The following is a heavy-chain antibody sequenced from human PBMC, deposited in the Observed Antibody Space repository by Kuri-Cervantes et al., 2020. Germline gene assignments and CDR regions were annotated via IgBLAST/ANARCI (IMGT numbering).Heavy chain of an antibody. Sequence: GESLKISCAASGFTFSSYSMNWVRQATGKGLEWVSAIGTAGDTYYPGSVKGRFTISRENAKNSLYLQMNSLRAGDTAVYYCARGAVTKYGMDVWGQGTTITVSS. J-gene: IGHJ6*02. D-gene: IGHD4-17*01. CDR2: IGTAGDT. CDR1: GFTFSSYS. CDR3: ARGAVTKYGMDV. V-gene: IGHV3-13*01.